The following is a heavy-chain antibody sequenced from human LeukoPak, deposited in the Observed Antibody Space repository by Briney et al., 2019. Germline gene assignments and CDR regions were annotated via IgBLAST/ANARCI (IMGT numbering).Heavy chain of an antibody. Sequence: PSETLSLTCAVYGGSFSGYYWSWIRQPPGKGLEWIGEINHSGSTNYNPSLKSRVTISVDTSKNQFSLKLSSVTAADTAVYYCAGYYSEDAFDIWGQGTMVTVSS. CDR3: AGYYSEDAFDI. D-gene: IGHD4-11*01. V-gene: IGHV4-34*01. CDR1: GGSFSGYY. J-gene: IGHJ3*02. CDR2: INHSGST.